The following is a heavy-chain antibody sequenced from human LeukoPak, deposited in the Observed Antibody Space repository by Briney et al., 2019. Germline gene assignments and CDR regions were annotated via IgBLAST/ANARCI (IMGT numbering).Heavy chain of an antibody. CDR2: IYTSGST. J-gene: IGHJ6*03. Sequence: SETLSLTCTVSGGSISSYYWSWIRQPAGKGLEWIGRIYTSGSTNYNPSFKSQVTKAGVSSKNEFSLNLSSVPTADTAVYYCARSRGARRYYDRRGYNLAYYYYYMDVWGKGTTVTVSS. D-gene: IGHD3-22*01. V-gene: IGHV4-4*07. CDR1: GGSISSYY. CDR3: ARSRGARRYYDRRGYNLAYYYYYMDV.